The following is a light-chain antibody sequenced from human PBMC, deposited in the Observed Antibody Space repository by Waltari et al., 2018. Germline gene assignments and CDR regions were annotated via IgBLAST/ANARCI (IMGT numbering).Light chain of an antibody. J-gene: IGKJ1*01. Sequence: DIVMTQSPDSLAVSLGERATINCNSSQSVLYSSSNKNYLAWYQQKPGQPPKLLIYWASMRQSGVPDRFSGSGSGTDFTLTISSLQAEDVAVYYCQQYYSTPQTFGQGTKVEIK. CDR2: WAS. CDR3: QQYYSTPQT. CDR1: QSVLYSSSNKNY. V-gene: IGKV4-1*01.